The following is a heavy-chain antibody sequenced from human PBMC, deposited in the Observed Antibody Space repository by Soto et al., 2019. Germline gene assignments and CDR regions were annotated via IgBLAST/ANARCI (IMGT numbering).Heavy chain of an antibody. J-gene: IGHJ5*02. CDR3: AREENWNLSP. CDR2: ISSSSSYI. V-gene: IGHV3-21*01. Sequence: EVQLVESGGGLVKPGGSLRLSCAASGFTFSGYSMNWVRQAPGKGLEWVSSISSSSSYIYYADSVKGRFTISRDNAKNSLYLQMNSLRAADTAVYYCAREENWNLSPWGQGTLVTVSS. D-gene: IGHD1-7*01. CDR1: GFTFSGYS.